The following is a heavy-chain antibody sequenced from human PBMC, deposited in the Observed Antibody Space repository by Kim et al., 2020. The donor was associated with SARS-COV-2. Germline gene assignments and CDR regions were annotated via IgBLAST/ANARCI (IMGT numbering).Heavy chain of an antibody. D-gene: IGHD1-26*01. CDR3: AKRRGSFPSWTFDC. V-gene: IGHV3-23*01. CDR1: GFTFSGYA. CDR2: ISYTGGST. J-gene: IGHJ4*02. Sequence: GGSLRLSCAASGFTFSGYAMSWVRQAPGKGLEWVSDISYTGGSTHYADSVKGRFTISRDNSKNTLWLQMNSLRAEDTAVYYCAKRRGSFPSWTFDCWGQGTLVTVSS.